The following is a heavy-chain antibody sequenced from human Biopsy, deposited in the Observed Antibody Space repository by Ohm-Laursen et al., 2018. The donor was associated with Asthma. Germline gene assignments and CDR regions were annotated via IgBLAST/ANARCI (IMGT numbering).Heavy chain of an antibody. CDR2: ISPIFGSS. CDR1: GGMFGNYA. V-gene: IGHV1-69*06. D-gene: IGHD5-12*01. J-gene: IGHJ6*02. Sequence: SVKVSCKASGGMFGNYAISWVRQAPGLGLEGMGGISPIFGSSNYAQRFQGRVTITADIFTRTVYMELSSLRSEDTAVYYCATGYSGSDRIVYYYSGMEVWGQGTTVTVSS. CDR3: ATGYSGSDRIVYYYSGMEV.